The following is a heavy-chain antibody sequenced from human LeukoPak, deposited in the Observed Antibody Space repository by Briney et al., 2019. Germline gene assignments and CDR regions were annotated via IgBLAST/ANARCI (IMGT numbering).Heavy chain of an antibody. Sequence: PGGSLRLSCAASGFTFSSYWMHWVRQAPGKGLEWVSAISGSGGSTYYADSVKGRFTISRDNSKNTLYLQMNSLRAEDTAVYYCSTTYSSSWYLTAGAFDIWGQGTMVTVSS. CDR1: GFTFSSYW. J-gene: IGHJ3*02. V-gene: IGHV3-23*01. D-gene: IGHD6-13*01. CDR2: ISGSGGST. CDR3: STTYSSSWYLTAGAFDI.